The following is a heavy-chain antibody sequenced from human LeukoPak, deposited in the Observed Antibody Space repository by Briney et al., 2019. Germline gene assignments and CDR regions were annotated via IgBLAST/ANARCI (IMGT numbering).Heavy chain of an antibody. Sequence: GGSLRLSCAASGFTFSSYAMSWVRQAPGKGLEWVSAISGSGGSTYYADSVKGRFTISRDNSKNTLYLQMNSLRAEDTAVYYCARGQYSGSYYHYYYYMDVWGKGTTVTVPS. J-gene: IGHJ6*03. V-gene: IGHV3-23*01. CDR1: GFTFSSYA. CDR2: ISGSGGST. CDR3: ARGQYSGSYYHYYYYMDV. D-gene: IGHD1-26*01.